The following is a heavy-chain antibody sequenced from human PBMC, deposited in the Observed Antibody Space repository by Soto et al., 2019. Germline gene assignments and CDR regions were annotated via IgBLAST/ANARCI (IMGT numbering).Heavy chain of an antibody. V-gene: IGHV4-39*01. Sequence: ASETLSLTCTVSGGSISSSSYYWGWIRQPPGKGLEWIGSIYYSGSTYYNPSLKSRVTISVGTSKNQFSLKLSSVTAADTAVYYCARSELYYYDKRRFDPWGQGTLVTVSS. CDR1: GGSISSSSYY. J-gene: IGHJ5*02. CDR3: ARSELYYYDKRRFDP. D-gene: IGHD3-22*01. CDR2: IYYSGST.